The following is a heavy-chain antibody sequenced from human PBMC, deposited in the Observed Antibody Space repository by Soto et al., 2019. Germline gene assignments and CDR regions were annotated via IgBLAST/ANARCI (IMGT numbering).Heavy chain of an antibody. J-gene: IGHJ6*02. CDR1: GFTFSSYG. CDR2: IWYDGSNK. D-gene: IGHD5-18*01. Sequence: QVQLVESGGGVVQPGRSLRLSCAASGFTFSSYGMHWVRQAPGKGLEWVAVIWYDGSNKYYADSVKGRFTISRDNSKNSLYLQMNRLRAEDTAVYYCAREVRGYSYGYPYYYYGMDVWGQGTTVTVSS. CDR3: AREVRGYSYGYPYYYYGMDV. V-gene: IGHV3-33*01.